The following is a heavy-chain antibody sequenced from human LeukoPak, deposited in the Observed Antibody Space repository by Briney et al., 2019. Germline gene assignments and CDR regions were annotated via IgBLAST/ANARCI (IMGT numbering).Heavy chain of an antibody. J-gene: IGHJ4*02. Sequence: PGGSLRLSCAASGFTFSSYWMSWVRQAPGKGLEWVANIKQDGSEKYYVDSVKGRFTISRDNAKNSLYLQVNSLRAEDTAVYYCARVLTMVRGVTTYYFDYWGQGTLVTVSS. CDR1: GFTFSSYW. CDR3: ARVLTMVRGVTTYYFDY. V-gene: IGHV3-7*03. D-gene: IGHD3-10*01. CDR2: IKQDGSEK.